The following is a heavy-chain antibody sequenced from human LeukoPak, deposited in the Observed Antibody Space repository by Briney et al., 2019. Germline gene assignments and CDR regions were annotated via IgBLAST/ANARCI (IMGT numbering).Heavy chain of an antibody. J-gene: IGHJ5*02. CDR2: INPNSGGT. CDR3: ARDQSGAVAGYGWFDP. D-gene: IGHD6-19*01. Sequence: ASVKVSCKASGYTFIGYYIHWVRQAPGQGLEWMGWINPNSGGTRYEEKFQGRVTMTRDTSMSTAYMELSRLRSDDTAVYYCARDQSGAVAGYGWFDPWGRGTQVTVSS. CDR1: GYTFIGYY. V-gene: IGHV1-2*02.